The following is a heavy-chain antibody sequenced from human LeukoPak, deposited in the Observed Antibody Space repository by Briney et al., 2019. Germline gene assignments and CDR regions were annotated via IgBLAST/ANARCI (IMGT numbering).Heavy chain of an antibody. CDR1: GYTFTSYD. Sequence: ASVKVSCKASGYTFTSYDINWVRQATGQGLEWMGWINPNSGGTNYAQKFQGRVTMTRDTSISTAYMELSRLRSDDTAVYYCARDLSIAAAEIDYWGQGTLVTVSS. D-gene: IGHD6-13*01. V-gene: IGHV1-2*02. CDR2: INPNSGGT. J-gene: IGHJ4*02. CDR3: ARDLSIAAAEIDY.